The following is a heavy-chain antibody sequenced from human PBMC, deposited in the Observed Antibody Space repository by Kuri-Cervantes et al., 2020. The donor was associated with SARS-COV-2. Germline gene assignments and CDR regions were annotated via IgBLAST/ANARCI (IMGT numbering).Heavy chain of an antibody. J-gene: IGHJ4*02. V-gene: IGHV4-39*01. CDR1: GGSISSSSYY. Sequence: SETLSLTCTVSGGSISSSSYYWGWIRQPPGKGLEWIGSIYYSGSTYYNPSLKSRVTISVDTSKNQFSLKLSSVTAADTAVYYCARSPWTSYIFDYWGQGTLVTVSS. D-gene: IGHD3-10*01. CDR3: ARSPWTSYIFDY. CDR2: IYYSGST.